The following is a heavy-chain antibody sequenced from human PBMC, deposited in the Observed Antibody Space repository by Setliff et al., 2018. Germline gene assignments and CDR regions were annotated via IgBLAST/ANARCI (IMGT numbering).Heavy chain of an antibody. Sequence: ASVKVSCKTSGYSFTVFGISWVRQAPGQGLEWMGWISPYYGSTNYAQKFQGRVTMTTDTSTSTAYMELTSLRTEDTAVYYCTRRGVHSSGYYPIDSWGQGTLVTVSS. V-gene: IGHV1-18*01. CDR3: TRRGVHSSGYYPIDS. J-gene: IGHJ4*02. CDR2: ISPYYGST. D-gene: IGHD3-22*01. CDR1: GYSFTVFG.